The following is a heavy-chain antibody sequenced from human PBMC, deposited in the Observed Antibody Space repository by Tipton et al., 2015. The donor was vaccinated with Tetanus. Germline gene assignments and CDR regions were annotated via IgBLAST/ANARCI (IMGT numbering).Heavy chain of an antibody. CDR3: ARDNVSDAATIPFDY. V-gene: IGHV3-33*08. Sequence: SLRLSCAASGFTFDNYALHWVRQAPGKGLQWLAVIWYDGSNQYYEESMKGRFTISRDNFKSTVYLQLNSLRDEDTATYYCARDNVSDAATIPFDYWGQGTLVTVSS. CDR1: GFTFDNYA. CDR2: IWYDGSNQ. J-gene: IGHJ4*02. D-gene: IGHD5-24*01.